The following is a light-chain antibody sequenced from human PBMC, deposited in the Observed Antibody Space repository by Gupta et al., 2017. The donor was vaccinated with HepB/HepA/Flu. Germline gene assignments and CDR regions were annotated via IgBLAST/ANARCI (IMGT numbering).Light chain of an antibody. J-gene: IGKJ1*01. V-gene: IGKV1-39*01. CDR2: SVS. Sequence: DIQMTQSPSSLSASVGDRVTITCRASQSIATYLNWYQQRPGTGKAPKLLIFSVSNLQSGVPSRFSGSGSGTDFSLTISNLQLEDFTTYYCQQGFTTPWTFGQGTKV. CDR1: QSIATY. CDR3: QQGFTTPWT.